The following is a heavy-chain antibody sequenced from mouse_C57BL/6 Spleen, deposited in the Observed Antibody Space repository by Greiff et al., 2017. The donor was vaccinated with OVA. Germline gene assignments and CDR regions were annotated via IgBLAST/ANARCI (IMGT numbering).Heavy chain of an antibody. J-gene: IGHJ2*01. D-gene: IGHD4-1*01. CDR3: ARSPTGTFDY. CDR1: GYSFTGYY. Sequence: EVKVVESGPELVKPGASVKISCKASGYSFTGYYMNWVKQSPEKSLEWIGEINPSTGGTTYNQKFKAKATLTVDKSSSTAYMQLKSLTSEDSAVYYCARSPTGTFDYWGQGTTLTVSS. V-gene: IGHV1-42*01. CDR2: INPSTGGT.